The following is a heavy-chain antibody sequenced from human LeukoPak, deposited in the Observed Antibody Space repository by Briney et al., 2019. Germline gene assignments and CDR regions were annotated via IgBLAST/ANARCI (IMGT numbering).Heavy chain of an antibody. CDR2: IYYSGST. D-gene: IGHD1-26*01. Sequence: SETLSLTCTVSGGSISSYFWSWIRQPPGKGLEWIGYIYYSGSTNYNPSLKSRLTISVDTSKNQFSLKLSSVTAADTAVYYCARHGHLGGSSYSDYWGQGTLVTVSS. CDR1: GGSISSYF. V-gene: IGHV4-59*08. J-gene: IGHJ4*02. CDR3: ARHGHLGGSSYSDY.